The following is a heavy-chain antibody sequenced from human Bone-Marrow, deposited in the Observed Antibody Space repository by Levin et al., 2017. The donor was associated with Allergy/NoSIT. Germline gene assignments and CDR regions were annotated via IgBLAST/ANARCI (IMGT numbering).Heavy chain of an antibody. CDR2: ISSSSSYI. V-gene: IGHV3-21*01. Sequence: GGSLRLSCAASGFTFSSYSMNWVRQAPGKGLEWVSSISSSSSYIYYADSVKGRFTISRDNAKNSLDLQMNSLRAEDTAVYYCARDPRDYDILTGYWFDPWGQGTLVTVSS. D-gene: IGHD3-9*01. J-gene: IGHJ5*02. CDR1: GFTFSSYS. CDR3: ARDPRDYDILTGYWFDP.